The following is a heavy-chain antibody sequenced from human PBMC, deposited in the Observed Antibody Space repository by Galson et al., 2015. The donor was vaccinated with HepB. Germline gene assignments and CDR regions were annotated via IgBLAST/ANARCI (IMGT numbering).Heavy chain of an antibody. Sequence: SISSSGYYWSWIRQHPGKGLEWIGYIYYSGSTYYNPSLKSRVTISVDTSKNQFSLKLSSVTAADTAVYYCARDGIFSRRGGYGAFDIWGQGTMVTVSS. V-gene: IGHV4-31*02. CDR2: IYYSGST. CDR3: ARDGIFSRRGGYGAFDI. J-gene: IGHJ3*02. CDR1: SISSSGYY. D-gene: IGHD2-15*01.